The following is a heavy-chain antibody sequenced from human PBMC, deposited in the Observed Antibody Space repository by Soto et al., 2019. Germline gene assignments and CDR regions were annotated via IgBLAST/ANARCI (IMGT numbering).Heavy chain of an antibody. D-gene: IGHD3-16*02. CDR3: ARPHDYIWGSHRTIESYAMDV. CDR1: GYTFTSYD. CDR2: MNPNSGRT. V-gene: IGHV1-8*01. J-gene: IGHJ6*02. Sequence: QVQLVQSGAEVRKPGASVKVCSKASGYTFTSYDINWVRQAPGQGLEWMGWMNPNSGRTAYAQKFQGRVTMTRSTSISTAYIELSSLRSEDTAVYYCARPHDYIWGSHRTIESYAMDVWGQWTTVTVSS.